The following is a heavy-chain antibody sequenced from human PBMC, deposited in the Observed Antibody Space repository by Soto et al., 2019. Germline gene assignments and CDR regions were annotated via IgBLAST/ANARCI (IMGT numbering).Heavy chain of an antibody. CDR1: GYTFTSYA. V-gene: IGHV1-3*01. J-gene: IGHJ4*02. CDR3: ARVYCSGGSCYHGFDY. D-gene: IGHD2-15*01. Sequence: ASVKVSCKASGYTFTSYAMHWVRQAPGQRLEWMGWINAGNGNTKYSQKFQGRVTITRDTSASTAYMELSSLRSEDTAVYYCARVYCSGGSCYHGFDYWGQGTLVTVSS. CDR2: INAGNGNT.